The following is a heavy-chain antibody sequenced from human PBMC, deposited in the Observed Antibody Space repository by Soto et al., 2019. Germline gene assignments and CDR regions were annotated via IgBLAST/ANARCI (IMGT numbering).Heavy chain of an antibody. D-gene: IGHD3-16*01. CDR3: VRRAKGGHYVDV. CDR2: IKYDGTIT. CDR1: GFPFSSYW. Sequence: EVQLVESGGGSVQPGESLRLSCAASGFPFSSYWIHWVRQAPGKGLVWVSRIKYDGTITNYADSLKGRLTISRDNAENTVYLQMNSLRVEDTAVYYCVRRAKGGHYVDVWGKGTTVTVSS. J-gene: IGHJ6*03. V-gene: IGHV3-74*01.